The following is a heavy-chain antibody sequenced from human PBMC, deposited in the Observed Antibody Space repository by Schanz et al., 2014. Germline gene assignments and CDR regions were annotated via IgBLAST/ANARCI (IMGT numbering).Heavy chain of an antibody. J-gene: IGHJ4*02. D-gene: IGHD2-2*01. V-gene: IGHV1-69*04. Sequence: QVQLVQSGAEVKKPGASVGVSCKASGYTFTNYGVTWVRQAPGQGLEWMGRIIPILGIANYAQKFQGRVTITADKSTSTASMELSSLRSEGTAVYYCAKAPAAYCSDTSCLGTPFDYWGKGTLVTVSS. CDR3: AKAPAAYCSDTSCLGTPFDY. CDR1: GYTFTNYG. CDR2: IIPILGIA.